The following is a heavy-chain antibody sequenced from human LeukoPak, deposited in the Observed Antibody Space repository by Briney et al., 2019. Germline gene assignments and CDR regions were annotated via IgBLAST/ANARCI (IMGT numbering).Heavy chain of an antibody. D-gene: IGHD3-22*01. CDR2: IYYSGST. J-gene: IGHJ3*02. CDR1: GGSISSSSYY. CDR3: ARVYDSSGYYPVDAFDI. V-gene: IGHV4-61*01. Sequence: SETLSLTCTVSGGSISSSSYYWSWIRQPPGKGLEWIGYIYYSGSTNYNPSLKSRVTISVDTSKNQFSLKLSSVTAADTAVYYCARVYDSSGYYPVDAFDIWGQGTMVTVSS.